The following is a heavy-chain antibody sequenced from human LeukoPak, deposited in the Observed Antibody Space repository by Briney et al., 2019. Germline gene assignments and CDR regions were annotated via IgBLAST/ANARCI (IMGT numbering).Heavy chain of an antibody. Sequence: GGSLRLSCAASGFTFSTFAMSWVRQAPGKGLEWMGIIYPGDSDTRYSPSFQGQVTISADKSISTAYLQWSSLKASDTAMYYCARGYCSGGSCYRGYFDYWGQGTLVTVSS. D-gene: IGHD2-15*01. J-gene: IGHJ4*02. V-gene: IGHV5-51*01. CDR1: GFTFSTFA. CDR2: IYPGDSDT. CDR3: ARGYCSGGSCYRGYFDY.